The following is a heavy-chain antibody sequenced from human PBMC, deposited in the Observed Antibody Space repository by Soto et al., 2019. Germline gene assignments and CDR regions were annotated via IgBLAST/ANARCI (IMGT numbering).Heavy chain of an antibody. J-gene: IGHJ6*02. V-gene: IGHV1-18*01. CDR3: ARGVRVAAAGSFWSYYYYGMDV. CDR2: ISAYNGNT. CDR1: GYTFTSYG. D-gene: IGHD6-13*01. Sequence: QVPLVQSGAEVKKPGASVKVSCKASGYTFTSYGISWVRQAPGQGLEWMGWISAYNGNTNYAQKLQGRVTMTTDTSTSTAYMELRSLRSDDTAVYYCARGVRVAAAGSFWSYYYYGMDVWGQGTTVTVSS.